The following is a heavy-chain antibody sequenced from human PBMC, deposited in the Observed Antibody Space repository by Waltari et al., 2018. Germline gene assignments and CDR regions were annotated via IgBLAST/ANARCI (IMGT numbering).Heavy chain of an antibody. J-gene: IGHJ3*02. CDR2: IYPGDSDT. V-gene: IGHV5-51*01. CDR1: GDSFTSYW. D-gene: IGHD4-17*01. CDR3: ARQGGGDNDDYGDYGEDAFDI. Sequence: EVQLVQSGAEVKKPGESLKISCKGSGDSFTSYWIGWVRPMPGKGLEWMGIIYPGDSDTRYSPSFQGQVTISADKSISTAYLQWSSLKASDTAMYYCARQGGGDNDDYGDYGEDAFDIWGQGTMVTVSS.